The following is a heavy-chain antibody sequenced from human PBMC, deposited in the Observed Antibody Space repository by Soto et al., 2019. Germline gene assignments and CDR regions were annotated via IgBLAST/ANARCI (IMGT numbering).Heavy chain of an antibody. D-gene: IGHD3-3*01. CDR3: AREINGYYDFWSGSVKGLYYYYMDV. J-gene: IGHJ6*03. V-gene: IGHV6-1*01. CDR2: TYYRSKWYN. Sequence: SQTLSLTCAISGDSVSSNSAAWNWIRQSPSRGLEWLGRTYYRSKWYNDYAVSVKSRITINPDTSKNQFSLQLNSVTPEDTAVYYCAREINGYYDFWSGSVKGLYYYYMDVWGKGTTVTVSS. CDR1: GDSVSSNSAA.